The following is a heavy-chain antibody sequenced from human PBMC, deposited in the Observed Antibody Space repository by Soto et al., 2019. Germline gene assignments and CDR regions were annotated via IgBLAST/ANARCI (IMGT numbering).Heavy chain of an antibody. CDR1: GGSISSYF. CDR2: IYYSGST. Sequence: SETLSLTCTVSGGSISSYFWTWIRQPPGKGLEWIGYIYYSGSTNYNPSLKSRVTISVDTSKNQFSLKLSSVTAADTAVYYCARLEYSSSPGGLRNYYYGMDVWGQGTTVTVSS. J-gene: IGHJ6*02. CDR3: ARLEYSSSPGGLRNYYYGMDV. V-gene: IGHV4-59*01. D-gene: IGHD6-6*01.